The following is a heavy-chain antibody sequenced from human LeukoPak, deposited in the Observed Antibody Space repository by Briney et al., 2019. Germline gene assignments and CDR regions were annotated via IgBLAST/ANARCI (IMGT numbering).Heavy chain of an antibody. CDR1: GYTLIGYY. V-gene: IGHV1-2*02. Sequence: ASVKVSCKASGYTLIGYYIHWVRQAPGQGLEWMGWINPNSGGTYFAQKFQGRVTMTRDTSISTAYMELSRLRSDDTAVYYCAKAHTIRANDYWGQGTLVIVSS. J-gene: IGHJ4*02. CDR3: AKAHTIRANDY. D-gene: IGHD5-24*01. CDR2: INPNSGGT.